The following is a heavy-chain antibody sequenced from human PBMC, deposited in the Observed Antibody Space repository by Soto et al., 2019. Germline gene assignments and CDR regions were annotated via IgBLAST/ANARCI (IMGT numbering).Heavy chain of an antibody. D-gene: IGHD2-15*01. CDR1: GFTFSSYA. J-gene: IGHJ4*02. Sequence: QVQLVESGGGVVQPGRSLRLSCAASGFTFSSYAMHWVRQAPGKGLEWVAVISYDGSNKYYADSVKGRSTITSDDSKNSLYLQMSSLRAGGTAVYYRARLPSSSGRAHFNYWGQGPLFTVSS. V-gene: IGHV3-30-3*01. CDR3: ARLPSSSGRAHFNY. CDR2: ISYDGSNK.